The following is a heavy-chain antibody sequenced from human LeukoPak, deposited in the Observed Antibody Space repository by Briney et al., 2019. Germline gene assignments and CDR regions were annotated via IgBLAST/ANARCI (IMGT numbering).Heavy chain of an antibody. CDR1: GFTFSDYY. V-gene: IGHV3-11*04. CDR3: ARGGGCTNGVCYTTYYYYMDV. D-gene: IGHD2-8*01. CDR2: ISSSGSTI. Sequence: GGSLRLSCAASGFTFSDYYMSWIRQAPGKGLEWVSYISSSGSTIYYADSVKGRFTISRDSAKNSLYLQMNSLRAEDTAVYYCARGGGCTNGVCYTTYYYYMDVWGKGTTVTVSS. J-gene: IGHJ6*03.